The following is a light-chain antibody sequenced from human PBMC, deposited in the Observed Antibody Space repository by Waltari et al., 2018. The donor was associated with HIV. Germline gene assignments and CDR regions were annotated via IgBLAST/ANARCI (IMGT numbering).Light chain of an antibody. Sequence: QSVLTQPPSVSAAPGQKVTISCPGSSSNIGNNYVSWYQQLPATAPKPPIYDNDNRASVIPDRLSGSKSGTSATLGSTGLQTGDEDDYYCGTWDSSLSAGVFGGGTKLTVL. CDR2: DND. CDR1: SSNIGNNY. CDR3: GTWDSSLSAGV. J-gene: IGLJ3*02. V-gene: IGLV1-51*01.